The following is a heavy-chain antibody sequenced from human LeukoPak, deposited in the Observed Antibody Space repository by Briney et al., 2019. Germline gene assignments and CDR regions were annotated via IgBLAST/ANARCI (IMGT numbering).Heavy chain of an antibody. CDR2: INHSGSP. CDR3: ARGHLNWNYGFDP. J-gene: IGHJ5*02. Sequence: SETLSLTCAVYGGSFSGYYWSWIRQPSGKGLEWIGEINHSGSPNYNPSLKSRVTISVDTSKNQFSLKLSSVTAADTAVYYCARGHLNWNYGFDPWGQGTLVTVSS. D-gene: IGHD1-7*01. CDR1: GGSFSGYY. V-gene: IGHV4-34*01.